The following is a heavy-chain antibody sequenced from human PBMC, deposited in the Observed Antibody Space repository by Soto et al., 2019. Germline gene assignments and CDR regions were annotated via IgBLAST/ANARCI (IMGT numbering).Heavy chain of an antibody. Sequence: SETLSLTCPVSGGPFSTFYWILLRPPPGKGLEWIGYFHGSGNSGYNPSLENRVSIGLGRSANQFSLKLSSVSAADTAIYYCARGTRALITSFFAYWGQGLPVTVSS. CDR1: GGPFSTFY. CDR3: ARGTRALITSFFAY. V-gene: IGHV4-59*01. J-gene: IGHJ4*02. D-gene: IGHD3-3*01. CDR2: FHGSGNS.